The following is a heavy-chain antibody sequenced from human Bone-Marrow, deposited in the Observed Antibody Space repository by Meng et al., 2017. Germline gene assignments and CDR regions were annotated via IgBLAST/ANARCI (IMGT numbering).Heavy chain of an antibody. J-gene: IGHJ4*02. CDR2: INTNSGDT. CDR3: ARDEDISAARELFGDY. D-gene: IGHD6-25*01. CDR1: GYNFTDYY. V-gene: IGHV1-2*06. Sequence: ASVKVSCKPSGYNFTDYYIHWVRRAPGQGLEWMGRINTNSGDTHYAQKFQGRFTMTGDTSISTAYMELSGLRSDDTAMYYCARDEDISAARELFGDYWGQGTLVTVSS.